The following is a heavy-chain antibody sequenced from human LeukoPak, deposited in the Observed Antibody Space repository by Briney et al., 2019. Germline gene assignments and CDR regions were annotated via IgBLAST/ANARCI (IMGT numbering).Heavy chain of an antibody. Sequence: GGSLRLSCAASGFTFSSYAMHWVRQAPGKGLEWVAVIAYDGSNKNYADSVKGRFTISRDNSKNKLYLQMNSLRAEDTAVYYCARGGNTYGSGSNVHDAFDMWGQGTMVTVSS. CDR1: GFTFSSYA. CDR3: ARGGNTYGSGSNVHDAFDM. CDR2: IAYDGSNK. D-gene: IGHD3-10*01. J-gene: IGHJ3*02. V-gene: IGHV3-30-3*01.